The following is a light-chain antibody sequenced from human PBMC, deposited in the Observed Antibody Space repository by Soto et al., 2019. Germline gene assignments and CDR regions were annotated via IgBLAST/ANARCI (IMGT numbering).Light chain of an antibody. J-gene: IGKJ1*01. V-gene: IGKV1-6*01. CDR1: QGIRSA. CDR2: AAS. Sequence: AIQLTQSPSSLSASVGDRVTITCRASQGIRSALGWYQQKPGKVPKLLIYAASTLQSGVPSRFSGSGSGTDFTLTISSLQPEDFATYYCLLDFSYFWEFREVPKVHIK. CDR3: LLDFSYFWE.